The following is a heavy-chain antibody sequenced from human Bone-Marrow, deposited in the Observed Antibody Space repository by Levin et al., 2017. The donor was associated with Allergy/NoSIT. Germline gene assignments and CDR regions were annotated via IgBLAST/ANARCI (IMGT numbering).Heavy chain of an antibody. CDR1: GGSIRSGTYY. Sequence: NSSETLSLTCTVSGGSIRSGTYYWSWIRQHPGKGLEWIGYINYSGSTYYNPSLKSRVVISEDTSKNQFSLKLSSVTAADTAVYYCARDITGSGSRIDYWGQGTLVTVSS. CDR3: ARDITGSGSRIDY. J-gene: IGHJ4*02. CDR2: INYSGST. V-gene: IGHV4-31*03. D-gene: IGHD3-10*01.